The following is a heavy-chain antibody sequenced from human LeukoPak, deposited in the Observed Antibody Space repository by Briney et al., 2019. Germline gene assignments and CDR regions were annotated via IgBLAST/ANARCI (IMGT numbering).Heavy chain of an antibody. CDR3: AREGRYRYGYNEYHLYMDI. J-gene: IGHJ6*03. D-gene: IGHD5-18*01. CDR1: GGSISSSSYY. V-gene: IGHV4-61*01. Sequence: SETLSLTCTVSGGSISSSSYYWSWIRQSPGKGLEWIGYIYYDGSTNYNPSLRGRVTISVDTPKNQFSLKLCSVTAAETAVYYCAREGRYRYGYNEYHLYMDIWGKGTTVTVSS. CDR2: IYYDGST.